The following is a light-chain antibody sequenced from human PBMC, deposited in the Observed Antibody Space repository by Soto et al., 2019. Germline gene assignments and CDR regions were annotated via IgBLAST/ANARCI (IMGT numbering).Light chain of an antibody. V-gene: IGKV1-9*01. CDR1: QVISSY. J-gene: IGKJ4*01. Sequence: IQFTQSPSSLSASVGDRVTITCLSSQVISSYLAWYQQKPGKAPKLLIYAASTLQSGVPSRFSGSGSGTDFTLTISSLQPEDFATYYCQQLNSYPPTFGGGTKVDIK. CDR2: AAS. CDR3: QQLNSYPPT.